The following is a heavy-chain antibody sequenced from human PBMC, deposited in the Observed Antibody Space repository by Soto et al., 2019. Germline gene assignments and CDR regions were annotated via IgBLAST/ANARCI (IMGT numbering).Heavy chain of an antibody. CDR3: ARGGYGSGKPRWLDP. J-gene: IGHJ5*02. CDR2: IYYSGST. V-gene: IGHV4-31*03. CDR1: GGSISSGGYY. Sequence: PSETLSLTCTVSGGSISSGGYYWSWIRQHPGKGLEWIGYIYYSGSTYYNPSIKSRVTISVDTSKNQFSLKLSSVTAADTAVYSCARGGYGSGKPRWLDPWGQGTLVTVSS. D-gene: IGHD3-10*01.